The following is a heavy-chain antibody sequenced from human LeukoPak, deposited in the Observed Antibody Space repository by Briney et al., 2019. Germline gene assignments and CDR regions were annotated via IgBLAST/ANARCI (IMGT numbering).Heavy chain of an antibody. CDR3: AKDPPGYSSTWYGAFDI. CDR1: GFTFSNFA. V-gene: IGHV3-23*01. J-gene: IGHJ3*02. D-gene: IGHD6-13*01. CDR2: VGGSGGST. Sequence: GGSLRLSCEASGFTFSNFAMSWVRQAPGKGLEWVSTVGGSGGSTYYAGPVKGRFTVSRDNSKNTLYLQMDSLRVGDTAVYYCAKDPPGYSSTWYGAFDIWGQGTMVTVSS.